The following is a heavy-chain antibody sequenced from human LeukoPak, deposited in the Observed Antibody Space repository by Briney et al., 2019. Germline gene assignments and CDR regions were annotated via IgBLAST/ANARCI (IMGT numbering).Heavy chain of an antibody. J-gene: IGHJ6*03. Sequence: TSETLSLTCTVSSGSIRSSSYYWGWIRQPPGKGLEWIGSIFYSGSTYYNPSLKSRVTMSVDTSKNQFSLKLSSVTAADTAVYYCARDRGGGYCSSTSCQTYYHMDVWGKGTTVTVSS. CDR1: SGSIRSSSYY. CDR2: IFYSGST. V-gene: IGHV4-39*02. D-gene: IGHD2-2*03. CDR3: ARDRGGGYCSSTSCQTYYHMDV.